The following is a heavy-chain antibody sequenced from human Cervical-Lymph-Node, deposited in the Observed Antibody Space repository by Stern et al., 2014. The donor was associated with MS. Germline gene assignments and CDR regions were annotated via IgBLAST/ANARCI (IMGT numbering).Heavy chain of an antibody. D-gene: IGHD3-3*01. V-gene: IGHV3-7*01. Sequence: EVQLVESGGGLVQPGGSLRLSCEVSGLMFSNFWMNWVRQAPGRGLEWVANINHDGSETYYVDSVKDRFTISRNNAQNSLFLQISSLRAEDTAVYYCASEVYYDFWNNSWGDYWGQGTVVTVSS. CDR2: INHDGSET. J-gene: IGHJ4*02. CDR3: ASEVYYDFWNNSWGDY. CDR1: GLMFSNFW.